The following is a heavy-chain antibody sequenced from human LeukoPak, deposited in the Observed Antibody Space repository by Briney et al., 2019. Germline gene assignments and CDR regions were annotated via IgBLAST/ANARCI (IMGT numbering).Heavy chain of an antibody. Sequence: GGSLRLSCAASGFTFDDYAMHWVRQAPGKGLEWVSGISWNSGSIGYADSVKGRFTISRDNSKNTLYLQMNSLRAEDTAVYYCAQRFLEPLDYWGQGTLVTVSS. CDR2: ISWNSGSI. CDR1: GFTFDDYA. D-gene: IGHD3-3*01. V-gene: IGHV3-9*01. CDR3: AQRFLEPLDY. J-gene: IGHJ4*02.